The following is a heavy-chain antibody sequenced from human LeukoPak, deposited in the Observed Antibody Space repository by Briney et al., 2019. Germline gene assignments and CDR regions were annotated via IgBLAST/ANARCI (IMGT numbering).Heavy chain of an antibody. CDR1: GFTFSSYA. J-gene: IGHJ4*02. CDR3: AKGADCGGDCFRLTFHY. D-gene: IGHD2-21*02. Sequence: PGGSLRLSCAASGFTFSSYAMSWVRQAPGKGLEWVASFSGSGGSTAYADSVKGRFTISRDNSKNTLYLQMNSLRAEDTAVYYCAKGADCGGDCFRLTFHYWGQGTLVTVSS. CDR2: FSGSGGST. V-gene: IGHV3-23*01.